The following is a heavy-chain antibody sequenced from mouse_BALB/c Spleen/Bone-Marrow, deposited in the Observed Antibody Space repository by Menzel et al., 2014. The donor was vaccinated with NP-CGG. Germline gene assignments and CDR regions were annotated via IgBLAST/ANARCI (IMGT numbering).Heavy chain of an antibody. CDR3: ARRAYGGSYGFAY. D-gene: IGHD1-1*01. J-gene: IGHJ3*01. CDR1: GYTFTSYW. Sequence: QVELKESGAEMAKPGAPLKMSCKAFGYTFTSYWMHRGKQRPGQGLERIGYINPSTDYTEYKQKFKDKATLTADKSSSTAFMQLSSLTSEDSAVYYCARRAYGGSYGFAYWGQGTLVTVSA. CDR2: INPSTDYT. V-gene: IGHV1-7*01.